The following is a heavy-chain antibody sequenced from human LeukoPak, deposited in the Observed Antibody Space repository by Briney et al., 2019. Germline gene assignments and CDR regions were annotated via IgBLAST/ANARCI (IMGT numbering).Heavy chain of an antibody. D-gene: IGHD3-3*01. CDR2: ISGDGGST. Sequence: GGSLRLSCAASGFTFDDYAMHWVRQAPGKGLEWVSLISGDGGSTYYADSVKGRFTVSRDNAKNSLYLQMNSLRAGDTAVYYCARGDFWSGDYTDAFDVWGQGTMVTVSS. V-gene: IGHV3-43*02. J-gene: IGHJ3*01. CDR1: GFTFDDYA. CDR3: ARGDFWSGDYTDAFDV.